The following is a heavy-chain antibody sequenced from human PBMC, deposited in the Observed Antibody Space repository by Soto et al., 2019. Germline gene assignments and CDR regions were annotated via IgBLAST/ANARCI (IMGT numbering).Heavy chain of an antibody. D-gene: IGHD6-13*01. CDR1: GYTFTNYW. J-gene: IGHJ4*02. CDR3: ARRASSSSSYYFDY. CDR2: ISPGGSDT. V-gene: IGHV5-51*01. Sequence: GESLKISCQASGYTFTNYWIGWVRQMPGKGLEWMGIISPGGSDTRYSPSFQGQVTISADKSITTAYLQWSSLKASDTAMYYCARRASSSSSYYFDYWGQGTLFTVS.